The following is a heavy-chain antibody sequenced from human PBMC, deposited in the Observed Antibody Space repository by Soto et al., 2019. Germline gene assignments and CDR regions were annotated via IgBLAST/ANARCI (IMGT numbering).Heavy chain of an antibody. V-gene: IGHV1-18*01. J-gene: IGHJ2*01. Sequence: QVQLVQSGAEVKKPGASVKVSCKASGYTFTSYGISWVRQAPGQGLEWMGWISAYNGNTNYAQKLQGRVTMTTETSTSTAYMELRSLRSDDTAVYYCARRREYGDYEWYFALWGRGTLVTVSS. CDR3: ARRREYGDYEWYFAL. CDR1: GYTFTSYG. CDR2: ISAYNGNT. D-gene: IGHD4-17*01.